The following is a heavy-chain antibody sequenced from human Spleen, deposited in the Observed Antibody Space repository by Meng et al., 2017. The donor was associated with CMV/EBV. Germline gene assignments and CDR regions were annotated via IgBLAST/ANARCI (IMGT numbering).Heavy chain of an antibody. J-gene: IGHJ4*02. CDR2: ISASGVSP. Sequence: GESLKISCAGSGFSFSSFAMSWVRQAPGKGLEWVSTISASGVSPYYADSVKGRFTISRDNSKNTLYLQMSSLRAEDTAVYYCAKVSSGWSEYYFDHWGQGTLVTVS. CDR3: AKVSSGWSEYYFDH. V-gene: IGHV3-23*01. D-gene: IGHD6-19*01. CDR1: GFSFSSFA.